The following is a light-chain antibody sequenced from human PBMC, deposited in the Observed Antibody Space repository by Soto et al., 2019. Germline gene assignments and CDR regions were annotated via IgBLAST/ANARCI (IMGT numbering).Light chain of an antibody. Sequence: EILMTQSPDTLSVSPGERATLSCRASQSVSSHLAWYQKKPGQAPRLLIHDASSRATGISDRFTGSGSGTDFTLTITTLEPEDFAVYYCQQYGSSPRTFGQGTKVDIK. CDR1: QSVSSH. J-gene: IGKJ1*01. V-gene: IGKV3-20*01. CDR2: DAS. CDR3: QQYGSSPRT.